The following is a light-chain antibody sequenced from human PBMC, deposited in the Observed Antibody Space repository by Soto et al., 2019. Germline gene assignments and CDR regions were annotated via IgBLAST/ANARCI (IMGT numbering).Light chain of an antibody. Sequence: QSVLTQPASVSGSPGQSITISCTGPSSDVGGYPYVSWYQQHPGKAPKLMIYEVINRPSGVSNRFSGSKSDNTASLTISGLQAEDEADYYCCSYTTSGTYVFGTGTKVTVL. V-gene: IGLV2-14*01. CDR3: CSYTTSGTYV. J-gene: IGLJ1*01. CDR1: SSDVGGYPY. CDR2: EVI.